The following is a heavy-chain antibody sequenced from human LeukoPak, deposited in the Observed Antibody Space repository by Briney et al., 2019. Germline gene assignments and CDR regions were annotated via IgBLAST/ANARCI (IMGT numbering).Heavy chain of an antibody. Sequence: PAGSLRLSCAASGVTASSNYMSWVRQAPGGGLEWVSVIYSGGSTYYADSVKGRFTISRDNSKNTLYLQMNSLRAEDTAVYYCASYYYDSSGYLLFDYWGQGTLVTVSS. CDR3: ASYYYDSSGYLLFDY. CDR2: IYSGGST. D-gene: IGHD3-22*01. V-gene: IGHV3-53*01. CDR1: GVTASSNY. J-gene: IGHJ4*02.